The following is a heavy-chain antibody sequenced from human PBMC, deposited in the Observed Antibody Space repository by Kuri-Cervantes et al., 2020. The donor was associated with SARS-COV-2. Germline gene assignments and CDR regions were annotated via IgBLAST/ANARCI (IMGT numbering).Heavy chain of an antibody. CDR1: GFTFSSYS. J-gene: IGHJ5*02. D-gene: IGHD6-13*01. CDR3: ARDRIAAAVLHWFGP. CDR2: ISSSSSYI. Sequence: GGSLRLSCAASGFTFSSYSMNWVRQAPGKGLEWVSSISSSSSYIYYADSVKGRFTISRDNAKNSLYLQMNSLRAEDTAVYYCARDRIAAAVLHWFGPWGQGTLVTVSS. V-gene: IGHV3-21*01.